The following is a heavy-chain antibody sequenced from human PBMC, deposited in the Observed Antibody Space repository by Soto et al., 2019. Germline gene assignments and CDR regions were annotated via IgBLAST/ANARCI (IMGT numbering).Heavy chain of an antibody. CDR3: ARRGYCSSTSCYAPPYYMDV. V-gene: IGHV4-39*01. J-gene: IGHJ6*03. Sequence: PSETLSLSCTVSGRSTSSSSYYWGWIRQPPGKGREGIGSIEDSGSTYYNPTLKRRVTISVDTSKNQFSLKLSSVTAADTAVYYCARRGYCSSTSCYAPPYYMDVWGKGTTVTVSS. CDR2: IEDSGST. CDR1: GRSTSSSSYY. D-gene: IGHD2-2*01.